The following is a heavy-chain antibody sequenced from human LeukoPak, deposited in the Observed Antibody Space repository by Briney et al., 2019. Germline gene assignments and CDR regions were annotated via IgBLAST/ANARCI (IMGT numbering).Heavy chain of an antibody. CDR3: ARVPSYYYGSGAYYYGMDV. V-gene: IGHV4-39*07. CDR1: GGSISSSSYY. CDR2: IYYSGST. Sequence: SETLSLTCTVSGGSISSSSYYWGWIRQPPGKGLEWIGSIYYSGSTYYNPSLKSRVTISVDTSKNQFSLKLSSVTAADTAVYYCARVPSYYYGSGAYYYGMDVWGQGTTVTVSS. D-gene: IGHD3-10*01. J-gene: IGHJ6*02.